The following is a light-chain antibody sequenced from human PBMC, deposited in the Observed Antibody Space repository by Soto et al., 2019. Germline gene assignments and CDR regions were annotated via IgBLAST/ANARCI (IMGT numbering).Light chain of an antibody. CDR3: QQYDNLPLT. Sequence: DIQMTQSPSSLSASVGDRVTITCQASQDISNYLNWYQQKPGKPPKLLNYDASNLETGVPSRFSGSGSGTDFTVTISSRQPEDIATYYCQQYDNLPLTFGGGTKVEIK. J-gene: IGKJ4*01. V-gene: IGKV1-33*01. CDR2: DAS. CDR1: QDISNY.